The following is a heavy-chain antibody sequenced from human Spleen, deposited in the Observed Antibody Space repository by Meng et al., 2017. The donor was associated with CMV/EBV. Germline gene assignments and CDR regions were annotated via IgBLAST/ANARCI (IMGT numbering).Heavy chain of an antibody. CDR2: ISGSGGST. V-gene: IGHV3-23*01. CDR3: AREVNGVSGSS. Sequence: GESLKISCAASGFTVTSNQMSWVRQAPGKGLEWVSAISGSGGSTYYADSVKGRFAISRDLSKNTLYLQMNSLRAEDTAVYFCAREVNGVSGSSWGQGTLVTVSS. J-gene: IGHJ5*02. D-gene: IGHD1-26*01. CDR1: GFTVTSNQ.